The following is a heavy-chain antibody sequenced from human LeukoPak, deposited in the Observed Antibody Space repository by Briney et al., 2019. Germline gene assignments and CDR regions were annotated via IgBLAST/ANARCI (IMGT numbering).Heavy chain of an antibody. J-gene: IGHJ4*02. CDR1: GYTFTGYY. D-gene: IGHD3-22*01. Sequence: GASVKVSCKASGYTFTGYYMHWVRQAPGQGLEWMGWINPNSGGTNYAQKFQGRVTMTRDTSISAAYMELSRLRSEDTAVYYCATALEKYYYDSSGYYYYYWGQGTLVTVSS. V-gene: IGHV1-2*02. CDR3: ATALEKYYYDSSGYYYYY. CDR2: INPNSGGT.